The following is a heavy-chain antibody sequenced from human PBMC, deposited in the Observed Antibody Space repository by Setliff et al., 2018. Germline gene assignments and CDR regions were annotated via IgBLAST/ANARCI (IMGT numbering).Heavy chain of an antibody. CDR1: GFTFDDYG. CDR2: LSWRGDNI. D-gene: IGHD6-13*01. V-gene: IGHV3-20*04. CDR3: ARGRPLYSSPVDY. Sequence: GGSLRLSCLASGFTFDDYGMSWVRQAPGKGLEWVSGLSWRGDNIGYADSVKGRFTISRDNAKNSLYLQMTSLRAEDAALYYCARGRPLYSSPVDYWGQGTLVTVSS. J-gene: IGHJ4*02.